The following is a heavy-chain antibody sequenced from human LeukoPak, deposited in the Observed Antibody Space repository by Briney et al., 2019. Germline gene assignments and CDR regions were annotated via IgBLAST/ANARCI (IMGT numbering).Heavy chain of an antibody. V-gene: IGHV3-48*04. Sequence: GGSLRLSCAASGFTFSSYSMNWVRQAPGKGLEWVSYISSSSSTIYYADSVKGRFTISRDNAKNSLYLQMNSLRAEDTAVYYCASISLIPPRMDVWGQGTTVTVSS. CDR1: GFTFSSYS. CDR3: ASISLIPPRMDV. CDR2: ISSSSSTI. J-gene: IGHJ6*02.